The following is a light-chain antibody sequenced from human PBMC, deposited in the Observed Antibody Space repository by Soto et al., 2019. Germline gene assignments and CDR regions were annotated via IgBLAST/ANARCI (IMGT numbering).Light chain of an antibody. CDR2: DVS. CDR3: CSYAGSYTLYV. CDR1: SSDVGAYNY. J-gene: IGLJ1*01. V-gene: IGLV2-11*01. Sequence: QSVLTQPASVSGSPGQSITISCTGTSSDVGAYNYVSWYQQHPGKAPKLMIYDVSKRPSGVPDRFSGSKSGNTASLTISGLQAEDEADYYCCSYAGSYTLYVFGTGTKV.